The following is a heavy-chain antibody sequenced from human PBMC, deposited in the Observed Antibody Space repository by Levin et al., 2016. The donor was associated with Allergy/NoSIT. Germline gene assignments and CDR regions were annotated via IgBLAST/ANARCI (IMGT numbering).Heavy chain of an antibody. V-gene: IGHV3-23*01. Sequence: GESLKISCAASGFTFSSYAMSWVRQAPGKGLEWVSAISGSGGSTYYADSVKGRFSISRDNSKNTVYLQMNSLRAEDTALYYCVKVCRTTSCYVPGDSWGQGTLVTVSS. D-gene: IGHD2-2*01. CDR3: VKVCRTTSCYVPGDS. CDR1: GFTFSSYA. CDR2: ISGSGGST. J-gene: IGHJ4*02.